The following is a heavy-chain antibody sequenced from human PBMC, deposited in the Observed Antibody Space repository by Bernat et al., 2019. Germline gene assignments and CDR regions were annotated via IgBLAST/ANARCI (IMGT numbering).Heavy chain of an antibody. CDR3: TEDLHGVASYDLFDD. V-gene: IGHV3-15*01. J-gene: IGHJ4*02. Sequence: EVQLVESGGDLLKPGGSLRLSCAASGFTFNNACMLWVRQAPGKGLEWVARVKSKSDGGTTDYAAPVKSRFIISSDDSQNTLYLQMDSPKSEDTADYYCTEDLHGVASYDLFDDWGQGTMVTVSS. D-gene: IGHD3-3*01. CDR1: GFTFNNAC. CDR2: VKSKSDGGTT.